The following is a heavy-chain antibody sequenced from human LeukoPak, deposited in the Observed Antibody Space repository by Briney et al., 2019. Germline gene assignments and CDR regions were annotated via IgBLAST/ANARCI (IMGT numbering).Heavy chain of an antibody. J-gene: IGHJ3*02. CDR1: GGSISSYY. CDR3: ARQPGGTAAFDI. CDR2: IYYSGST. Sequence: PSETLSLTCTVSGGSISSYYWSWIRQPPGKGLEWIGYIYYSGSTNYNPSLKSRVTISVDTSKNQFSLMLTSVTAADTAVYYCARQPGGTAAFDIWPQGTMVTVSS. D-gene: IGHD1-14*01. V-gene: IGHV4-59*08.